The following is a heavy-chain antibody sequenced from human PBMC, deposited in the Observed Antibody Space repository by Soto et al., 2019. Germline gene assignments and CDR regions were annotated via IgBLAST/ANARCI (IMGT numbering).Heavy chain of an antibody. CDR2: ISSSGGTI. CDR3: ARVQKGIVVLISYYFDY. CDR1: GFTFSSYE. D-gene: IGHD3-22*01. J-gene: IGHJ4*02. Sequence: GGSLRLSCAGSGFTFSSYEMNWVRQAPGKGLEWISYISSSGGTIYYADSVKGRFTISRDNAKNSLSLQMNSLRAEDTAVYYCARVQKGIVVLISYYFDYWGQGTPVTVS. V-gene: IGHV3-48*03.